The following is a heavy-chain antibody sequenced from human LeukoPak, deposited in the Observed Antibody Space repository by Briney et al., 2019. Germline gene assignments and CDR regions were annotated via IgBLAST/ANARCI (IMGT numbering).Heavy chain of an antibody. CDR3: AHRRGIVGHGYYFDY. J-gene: IGHJ4*02. D-gene: IGHD1-26*01. CDR1: GFSLSTNEVG. CDR2: IYGNDDK. Sequence: SGPTLVNPTQTLTLTCTVSGFSLSTNEVGVGWIRQPPGKALEWLALIYGNDDKRYSPSLKSRLTITKDTSKNQVVLTMTNMDPVDTATYYCAHRRGIVGHGYYFDYWGQGTLVTVSS. V-gene: IGHV2-5*01.